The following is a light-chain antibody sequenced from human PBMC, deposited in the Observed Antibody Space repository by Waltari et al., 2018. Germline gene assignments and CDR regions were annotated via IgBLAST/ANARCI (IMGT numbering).Light chain of an antibody. CDR1: QSVTSY. Sequence: EIVLTQSPGTLSLSPGERATLSCRTSQSVTSYLAWYQQKPGQPPRLLIYDTSNRATGIPSRFTGSGSGTNFTLTISSLKPEDFAVYYCQYRTNWPLTFGGGTKVEMK. CDR2: DTS. V-gene: IGKV3-11*01. CDR3: QYRTNWPLT. J-gene: IGKJ4*01.